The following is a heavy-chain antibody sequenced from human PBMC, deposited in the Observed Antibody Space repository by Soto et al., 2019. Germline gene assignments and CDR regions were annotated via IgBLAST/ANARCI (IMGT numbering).Heavy chain of an antibody. CDR2: IIPISGTA. V-gene: IGHV1-69*01. Sequence: QVQLVQSGAEVKKPGSSVKVSCKASGGTFSSYAISWVRQAPGQGLEWMGGIIPISGTANYAQKFQGRVTLTAYESTSTAYMELSSLRSEDTAVYYCARSQGSSTSLEIYYYYYYGMDVWGQGTTVTVSS. D-gene: IGHD2-2*01. J-gene: IGHJ6*02. CDR3: ARSQGSSTSLEIYYYYYYGMDV. CDR1: GGTFSSYA.